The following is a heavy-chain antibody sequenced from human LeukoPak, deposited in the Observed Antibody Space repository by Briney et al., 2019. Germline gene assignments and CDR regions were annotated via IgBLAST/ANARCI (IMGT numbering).Heavy chain of an antibody. Sequence: SETLSLTCTVSGGSISSGSYYWSWIRQPAGKGLEWIGRIYTSGSTNYNPSLKSRVTISVDTSKNQFSLKLSSVTAADTAVYHCAALAAANHYYYYGMDVWGQGTTVTVSS. D-gene: IGHD6-13*01. CDR3: AALAAANHYYYYGMDV. J-gene: IGHJ6*02. CDR2: IYTSGST. V-gene: IGHV4-61*02. CDR1: GGSISSGSYY.